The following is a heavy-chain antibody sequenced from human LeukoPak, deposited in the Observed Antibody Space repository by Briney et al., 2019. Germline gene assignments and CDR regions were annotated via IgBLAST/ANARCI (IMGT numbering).Heavy chain of an antibody. CDR2: ISYDGSNK. Sequence: GGSLRLSCAASGFTFGSYGMHWVRQAPGKGLEWVAVISYDGSNKYYADSVKGRFTISRDNSKNTLYLQMNSLRAEDTAVYYCAKDRGSKVAAAGPFDYWGQGTLVTVSS. CDR3: AKDRGSKVAAAGPFDY. V-gene: IGHV3-30*18. J-gene: IGHJ4*02. D-gene: IGHD6-13*01. CDR1: GFTFGSYG.